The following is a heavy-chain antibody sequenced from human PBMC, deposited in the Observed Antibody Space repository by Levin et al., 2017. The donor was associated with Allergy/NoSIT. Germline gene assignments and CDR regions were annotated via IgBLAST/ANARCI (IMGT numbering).Heavy chain of an antibody. J-gene: IGHJ6*02. V-gene: IGHV4-34*01. CDR2: INHSGST. CDR3: ARDGRVRLFYYYGMDV. Sequence: SETLSLTCAVYGGSFSGYYWSWIRQPPGKGLEWIGEINHSGSTNYNPSLKSRVTISVDTSKNQFSLNLSSVTAADTAVYYCARDGRVRLFYYYGMDVWGQGTTVTVSS. CDR1: GGSFSGYY. D-gene: IGHD1-26*01.